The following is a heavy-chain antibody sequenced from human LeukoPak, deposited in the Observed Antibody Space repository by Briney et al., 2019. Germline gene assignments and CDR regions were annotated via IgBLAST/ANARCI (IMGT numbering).Heavy chain of an antibody. V-gene: IGHV1-69*04. CDR3: ARDSMITLNWFDP. J-gene: IGHJ5*02. CDR2: IIPILGIA. D-gene: IGHD3-16*01. CDR1: GGTFISYA. Sequence: ASVKVSCKASGGTFISYAISWVRQAPGQGLEWMGRIIPILGIANYAQKFQGRVTITADKSTSTAYMELSSLRSEDTAVYYCARDSMITLNWFDPWGQGTLVTVSS.